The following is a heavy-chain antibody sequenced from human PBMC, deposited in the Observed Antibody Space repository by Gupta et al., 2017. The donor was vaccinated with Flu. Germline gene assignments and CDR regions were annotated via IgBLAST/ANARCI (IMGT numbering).Heavy chain of an antibody. CDR3: ARDQKRGSGSYYPNWFDP. Sequence: QVQLVQSGAEVKKPGASVKVSCKASGYSFTSYGFSWVRQAPGQGLEWMGWISGYNDYTHYAQKFQGRVTMTTDTSTSTAYMELRSLRSDDTAVYYCARDQKRGSGSYYPNWFDPWGQGTLVTVSS. D-gene: IGHD3-10*01. CDR2: ISGYNDYT. V-gene: IGHV1-18*01. CDR1: GYSFTSYG. J-gene: IGHJ5*02.